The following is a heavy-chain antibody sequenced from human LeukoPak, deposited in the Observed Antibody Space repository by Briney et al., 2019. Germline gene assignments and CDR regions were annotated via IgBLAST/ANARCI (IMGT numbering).Heavy chain of an antibody. J-gene: IGHJ4*02. CDR2: IYYSGTT. CDR3: ASWHEMATIWATFDY. V-gene: IGHV4-39*01. D-gene: IGHD5-24*01. Sequence: SETLSLTCTVSGGSVSSRSYYWAWIRQPPGTGLEWIGSIYYSGTTYYNPSLKSRVTISVDTSKNQFSLKLSSVTAADTAVYYCASWHEMATIWATFDYWGQGTLVTVSS. CDR1: GGSVSSRSYY.